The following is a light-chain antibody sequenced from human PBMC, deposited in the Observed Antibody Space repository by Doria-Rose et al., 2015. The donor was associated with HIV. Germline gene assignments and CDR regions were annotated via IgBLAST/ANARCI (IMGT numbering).Light chain of an antibody. CDR2: LGS. CDR3: MQALQTPYT. CDR1: QSLLHSNGYNY. V-gene: IGKV2-28*01. J-gene: IGKJ2*01. Sequence: VLTQSPLSLPVTPGEPASISCRSSQSLLHSNGYNYFDWYLQKPGQSPQLLIYLGSNRASGVPDRSSGSGSGTDITLKISRVEAEDVGVYYCMQALQTPYTFGQGTKLEIK.